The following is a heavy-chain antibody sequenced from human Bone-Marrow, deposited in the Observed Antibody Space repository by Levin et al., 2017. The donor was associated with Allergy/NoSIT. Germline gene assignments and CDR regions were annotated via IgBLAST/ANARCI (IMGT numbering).Heavy chain of an antibody. CDR1: GYSFTSYW. CDR3: ARRGYSGYEMFEY. J-gene: IGHJ4*02. V-gene: IGHV5-51*01. D-gene: IGHD5-12*01. Sequence: GGSLRLSCKGSGYSFTSYWIGWVRQMPGKGLEWMGIIYPGDSDTRYSPSFQGHVTMSADKSIDTAYLQWSSLKASDTAIYYCARRGYSGYEMFEYWGQGTLVTVSS. CDR2: IYPGDSDT.